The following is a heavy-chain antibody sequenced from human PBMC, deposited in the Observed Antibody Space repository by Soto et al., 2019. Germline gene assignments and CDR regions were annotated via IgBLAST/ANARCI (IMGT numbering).Heavy chain of an antibody. Sequence: QVQLQQWGAGLLKPSETLSLNCAVTGGSLSGYYWSWIRQPPGKGLEWIGEANDGGHTNYSPSLRGRVTISSDTSNNQFSLRLNSVTAADTGVYYCARGQEGVVATHWDQGSLVTVSS. V-gene: IGHV4-34*01. CDR1: GGSLSGYY. D-gene: IGHD5-12*01. CDR2: ANDGGHT. CDR3: ARGQEGVVATH. J-gene: IGHJ4*02.